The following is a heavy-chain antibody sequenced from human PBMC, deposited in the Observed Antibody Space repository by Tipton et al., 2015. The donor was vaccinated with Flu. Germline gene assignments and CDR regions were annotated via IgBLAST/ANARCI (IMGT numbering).Heavy chain of an antibody. CDR1: DGSINTYY. J-gene: IGHJ4*02. CDR3: ARDPYGDYLLDY. D-gene: IGHD4-17*01. CDR2: IHYTGST. V-gene: IGHV4-59*01. Sequence: PGLVKPSETLSLTCTVSDGSINTYYWSWLRQPPGKGLEWIGYIHYTGSTKYNPSLESRVTISIDTSENQFSLKLISVTAADTAVYYCARDPYGDYLLDYWGQGTLVTVSS.